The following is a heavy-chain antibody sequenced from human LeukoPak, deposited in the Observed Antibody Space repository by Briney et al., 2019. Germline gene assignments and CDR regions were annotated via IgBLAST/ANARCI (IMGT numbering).Heavy chain of an antibody. Sequence: SETLSLTCTVSGGSISGYYWSWIRQPPGKGLEWIGYIYYSGSTNYNPSLKSRVTISVDSSKNQFSLKLSSVTAADTAVYYCARVSGWLQYYYFDYWGQGTLVTVSS. D-gene: IGHD5-24*01. CDR1: GGSISGYY. CDR3: ARVSGWLQYYYFDY. CDR2: IYYSGST. V-gene: IGHV4-59*01. J-gene: IGHJ4*02.